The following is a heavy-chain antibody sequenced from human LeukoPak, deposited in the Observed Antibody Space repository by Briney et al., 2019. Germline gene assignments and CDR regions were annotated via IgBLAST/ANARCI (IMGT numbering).Heavy chain of an antibody. Sequence: PGGSLRLSCAASGFTFSSYAMSWVRQAPGKGLEWVSAISGSGGSTYYADSVKGRFTISRDNSKNTLYLQMNSLRAEDTALYYCAREGIAARLFDYWGQGTLVTVSS. V-gene: IGHV3-23*01. CDR1: GFTFSSYA. CDR3: AREGIAARLFDY. CDR2: ISGSGGST. J-gene: IGHJ4*02. D-gene: IGHD6-6*01.